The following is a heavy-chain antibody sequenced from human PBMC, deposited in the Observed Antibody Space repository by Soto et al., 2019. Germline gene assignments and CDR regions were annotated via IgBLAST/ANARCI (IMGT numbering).Heavy chain of an antibody. V-gene: IGHV3-30-3*01. D-gene: IGHD3-10*01. Sequence: QVQLVESGGGVVQPGRSLRLSCAASGFTFSSYAMHWVRQAPGKGLEWVAVISYDGSNKYYADSVKGRFTISRDNSKNTLYLQMNRLRAEDTAVYYCARDRVTMVRGVIIDSFFDYWGQGTLVTVSS. CDR1: GFTFSSYA. J-gene: IGHJ4*02. CDR3: ARDRVTMVRGVIIDSFFDY. CDR2: ISYDGSNK.